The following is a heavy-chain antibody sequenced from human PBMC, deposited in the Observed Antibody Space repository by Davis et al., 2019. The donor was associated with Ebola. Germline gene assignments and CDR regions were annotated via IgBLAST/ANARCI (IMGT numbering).Heavy chain of an antibody. D-gene: IGHD3-10*01. CDR2: IYYSGNT. CDR1: GDSITSTY. Sequence: SETLSLTCTVSGDSITSTYWSWLRHPPGKALEWIGYIYYSGNTQYNPSLESRVTISVDTSKNQFSLKLNSVTAADTAVYYCARVSRAGSYSTLTGMDVWGHGTTVTVSS. J-gene: IGHJ6*02. V-gene: IGHV4-59*12. CDR3: ARVSRAGSYSTLTGMDV.